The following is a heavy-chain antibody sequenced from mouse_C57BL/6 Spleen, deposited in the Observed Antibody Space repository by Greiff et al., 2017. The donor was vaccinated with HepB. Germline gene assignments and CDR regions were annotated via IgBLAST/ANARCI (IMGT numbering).Heavy chain of an antibody. J-gene: IGHJ1*03. CDR1: GFNIKDYY. Sequence: DVKLVESGAELVKPGASVKLSCTASGFNIKDYYMHWVKQRTEQGLEWIGRIDPDDGETKYAPKFQGKATITADTSSNTAYLQLSSLTSEDTAVYCCARPSFYGYFDVWGTGTTVTVSS. CDR3: ARPSFYGYFDV. V-gene: IGHV14-2*01. CDR2: IDPDDGET. D-gene: IGHD3-1*01.